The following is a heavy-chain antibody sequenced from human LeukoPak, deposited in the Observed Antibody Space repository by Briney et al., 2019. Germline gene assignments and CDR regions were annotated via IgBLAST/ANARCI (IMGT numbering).Heavy chain of an antibody. CDR3: ARDVTIFGVVTSFDL. CDR2: IIPIFGTA. CDR1: GGTFSSYA. D-gene: IGHD3-3*01. Sequence: SVKVSCKASGGTFSSYAISWVRQAPGQGLEWMGGIIPIFGTANYAQKLQGRVTMTTDTSTSTAYMELRSLRSDDTAVYYCARDVTIFGVVTSFDLWGRGTLVTVSS. J-gene: IGHJ2*01. V-gene: IGHV1-69*05.